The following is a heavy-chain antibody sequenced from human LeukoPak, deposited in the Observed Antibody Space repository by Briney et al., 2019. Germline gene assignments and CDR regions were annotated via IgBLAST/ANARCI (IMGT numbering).Heavy chain of an antibody. CDR1: GYTFTGYY. CDR2: ISPNSGGT. J-gene: IGHJ4*02. V-gene: IGHV1-2*02. CDR3: ARDLGGDIVATIAH. D-gene: IGHD5-12*01. Sequence: ASVKVSCKASGYTFTGYYMHWVRRAPGQGLEWMGWISPNSGGTQYAQKFQGRVTMTRDTSSSTAYMELSSLRSDDTAMYYCARDLGGDIVATIAHWGQGTLVTVSS.